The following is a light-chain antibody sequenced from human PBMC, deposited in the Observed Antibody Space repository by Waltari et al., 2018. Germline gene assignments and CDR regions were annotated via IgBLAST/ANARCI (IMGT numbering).Light chain of an antibody. V-gene: IGLV1-40*01. CDR3: QSFDRDLNAVL. CDR2: RDD. J-gene: IGLJ2*01. CDR1: SSNIGAGYD. Sequence: QSVLTQPPSVSGAPGQSVTISCTGSSSNIGAGYDVHWYQQIPGSAPKVLIYRDDNRPSGVPGRFSGSKSGTSASLSVTGLHVEDQADYFCQSFDRDLNAVLFGGGTKLTVL.